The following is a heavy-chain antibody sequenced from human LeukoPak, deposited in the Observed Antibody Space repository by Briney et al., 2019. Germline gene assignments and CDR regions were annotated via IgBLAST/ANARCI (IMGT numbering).Heavy chain of an antibody. D-gene: IGHD3-16*02. CDR2: IYYSGNT. Sequence: PSETLSLTCSVSGDSISNYHWSWIRQPPGKGLEWIGYIYYSGNTDYNPSLKSRVTISVDTSKNQFSLRLNSVTAADTAVYYCARYRNEALFAFDIWGQGTMVTVSS. J-gene: IGHJ3*02. V-gene: IGHV4-59*01. CDR3: ARYRNEALFAFDI. CDR1: GDSISNYH.